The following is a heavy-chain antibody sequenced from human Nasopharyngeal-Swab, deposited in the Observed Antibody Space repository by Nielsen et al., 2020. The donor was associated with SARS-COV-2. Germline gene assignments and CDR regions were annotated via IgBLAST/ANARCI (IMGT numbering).Heavy chain of an antibody. CDR1: GFTFNNYN. D-gene: IGHD3-3*01. Sequence: GGSLRLSCAPSGFTFNNYNFNWVRQAPGKGLEWVPSISSSSSYIYYADSVKGRFTISRDNAKNSLYLQMNSLRAEDTAVYYCARDGLDYDFWSAYFMDVWGQGTTVTVSS. CDR3: ARDGLDYDFWSAYFMDV. J-gene: IGHJ6*02. V-gene: IGHV3-21*01. CDR2: ISSSSSYI.